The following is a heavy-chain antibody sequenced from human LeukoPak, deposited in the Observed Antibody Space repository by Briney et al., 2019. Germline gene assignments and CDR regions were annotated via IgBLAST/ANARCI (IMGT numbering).Heavy chain of an antibody. V-gene: IGHV3-23*01. CDR1: GFTVSSNY. Sequence: GGSLRLSCAASGFTVSSNYMSWVRQAPGKGLEWVSAISGSGGSTYYADSVKGRFTISRDNSKNTLYLQMNSLRAEDTAVYYCAKDGQADFWSGHSGDAFDIWGQGTMVTVSS. CDR3: AKDGQADFWSGHSGDAFDI. D-gene: IGHD3-3*01. CDR2: ISGSGGST. J-gene: IGHJ3*02.